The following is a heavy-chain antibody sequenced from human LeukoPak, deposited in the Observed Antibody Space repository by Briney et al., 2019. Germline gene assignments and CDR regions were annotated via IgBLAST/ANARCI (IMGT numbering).Heavy chain of an antibody. CDR1: GFTVSSNY. Sequence: GGSLRLSCAASGFTVSSNYMSWVRQAPGKGLEWVSVISGSGDSTYYADSVKGRFTISRDNSKNTLYLQMNSLRAEDTAVYYCTWGGSGYYAYWGQGTLVTVSS. J-gene: IGHJ4*02. V-gene: IGHV3-23*01. CDR3: TWGGSGYYAY. CDR2: ISGSGDST. D-gene: IGHD3-3*01.